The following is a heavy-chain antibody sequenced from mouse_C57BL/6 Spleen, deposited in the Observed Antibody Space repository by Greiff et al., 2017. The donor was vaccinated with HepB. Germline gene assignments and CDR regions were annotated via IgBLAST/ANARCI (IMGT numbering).Heavy chain of an antibody. J-gene: IGHJ1*03. CDR2: IDPETGGT. V-gene: IGHV1-15*01. Sequence: VQLQQSGAELVRPGASVTLSCKASGYTFTDYEMHWVKQTPVHGLEWIGAIDPETGGTAYNQKFKGKAILTADKSSSTAYMVLRSLTSEDSAVYYCTRGYRYFDVWGTGTTVTVAS. CDR1: GYTFTDYE. CDR3: TRGYRYFDV.